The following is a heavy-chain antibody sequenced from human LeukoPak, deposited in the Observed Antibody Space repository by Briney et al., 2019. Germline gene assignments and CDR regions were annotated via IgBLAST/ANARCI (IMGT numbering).Heavy chain of an antibody. V-gene: IGHV5-51*01. CDR2: IYPGDSDT. D-gene: IGHD5-12*01. J-gene: IGHJ4*02. CDR3: ARLRNGYDFDY. CDR1: GYSFTSYW. Sequence: GESLKFSCKGCGYSFTSYWGGWVRQMRGKGLEWMGIIYPGDSDTRYSPSFQGQVTISADKSISTAYLQWSSLKASDTAMYYCARLRNGYDFDYWGQGTLVTVSS.